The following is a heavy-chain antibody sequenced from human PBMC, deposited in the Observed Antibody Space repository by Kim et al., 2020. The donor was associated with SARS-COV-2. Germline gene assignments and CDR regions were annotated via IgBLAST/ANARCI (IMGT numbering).Heavy chain of an antibody. CDR1: GGSFSGYF. V-gene: IGHV4-34*01. D-gene: IGHD4-17*01. Sequence: SETLSLTCAVYGGSFSGYFWSWIRQPPGKGPEWIGEINHSGSTNYNPSLKSRVTISVDTSKNQFSLKVNSVTAADTAVYFCARSALTTVTAWYFDLWGRGTLVTVSS. CDR3: ARSALTTVTAWYFDL. J-gene: IGHJ2*01. CDR2: INHSGST.